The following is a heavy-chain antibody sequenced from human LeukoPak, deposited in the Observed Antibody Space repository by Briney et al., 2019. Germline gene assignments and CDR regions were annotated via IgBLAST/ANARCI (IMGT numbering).Heavy chain of an antibody. J-gene: IGHJ4*02. V-gene: IGHV1-18*01. CDR1: GYTFTSYS. CDR2: ISGYSGNT. Sequence: ASVKVSCKTSGYTFTSYSISWVRQAPGQGLEWMGWISGYSGNTHYAQKLQGRVTMTTDTSTSTAYMELSSLKSDDTAMYYCATQSYSGSTRGFFDYWGQGTLVTVSS. CDR3: ATQSYSGSTRGFFDY. D-gene: IGHD2-21*01.